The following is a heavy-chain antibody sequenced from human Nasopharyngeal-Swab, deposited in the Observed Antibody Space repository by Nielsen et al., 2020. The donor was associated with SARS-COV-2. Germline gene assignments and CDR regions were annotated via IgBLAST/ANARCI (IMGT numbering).Heavy chain of an antibody. CDR2: ISYDGSNK. CDR1: GFSFRSYG. V-gene: IGHV3-30*03. Sequence: GGSLRLSWAASGFSFRSYGMHWVRQAPGKGRAWVAVISYDGSNKDYADSVKGRFTISRDNSKNTLYLQTNSLRADDTAVYYCARGTIFGVVKRGPWDYYGMDVWGQGTTVTVSS. D-gene: IGHD3-3*01. J-gene: IGHJ6*02. CDR3: ARGTIFGVVKRGPWDYYGMDV.